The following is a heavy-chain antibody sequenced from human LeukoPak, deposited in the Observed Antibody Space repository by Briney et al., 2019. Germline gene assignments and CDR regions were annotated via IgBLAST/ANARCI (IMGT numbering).Heavy chain of an antibody. Sequence: SETLSLTCTVSGGSISSFFWSWIRQSPEKGLEWIGYIYFTGSTNYSPSLKSRVIISVDTSKNQFSLRLSSVTAADTAIYYCARGIGFYDYDYWGQGSLATVSS. J-gene: IGHJ4*02. CDR2: IYFTGST. CDR3: ARGIGFYDYDY. CDR1: GGSISSFF. D-gene: IGHD5/OR15-5a*01. V-gene: IGHV4-59*01.